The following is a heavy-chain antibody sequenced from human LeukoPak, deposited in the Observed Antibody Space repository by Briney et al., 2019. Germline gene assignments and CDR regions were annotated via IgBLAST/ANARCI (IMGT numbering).Heavy chain of an antibody. Sequence: PSQTLSLTRTVSGGSTSSYYWSWIRPPAGKVLEWIGRIYTSGSTNYNPSLKSRVTMSVDTFKNQFSLKLTSVTAADTAVYYCAREDRLKPYDLLRGAAFDIWGQGTMVTVSS. CDR1: GGSTSSYY. CDR3: AREDRLKPYDLLRGAAFDI. V-gene: IGHV4-4*07. CDR2: IYTSGST. J-gene: IGHJ3*02. D-gene: IGHD3-3*01.